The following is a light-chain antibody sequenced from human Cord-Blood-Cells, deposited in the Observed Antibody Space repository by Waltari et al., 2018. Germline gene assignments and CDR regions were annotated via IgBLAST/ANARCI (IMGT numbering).Light chain of an antibody. CDR2: EGS. V-gene: IGLV2-23*03. J-gene: IGLJ2*01. CDR3: CSYAGSSTFVV. CDR1: SSHVGSYNL. Sequence: QSALTQPASVSGSPGQSITISCTGPSSHVGSYNLVPWYQQHPGKAPKLMIYEGSKRPSGVSHRFSGSKSGNTASLTISGLQAEDEADYYCCSYAGSSTFVVFGGGTKLTVL.